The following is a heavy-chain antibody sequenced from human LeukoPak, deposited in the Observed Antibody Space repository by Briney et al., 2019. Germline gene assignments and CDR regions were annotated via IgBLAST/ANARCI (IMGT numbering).Heavy chain of an antibody. CDR3: ARPPGRDGYNRYDY. CDR2: IDPNSGGT. J-gene: IGHJ4*02. D-gene: IGHD5-24*01. CDR1: GYTFTGYY. Sequence: ASVKVSCKASGYTFTGYYMHWVRQAPGQGLEWMGWIDPNSGGTNYAQKFQGRVTMTRDTSISTAYTDLSRLRSDDTAMYYCARPPGRDGYNRYDYWGQGTLVTVSS. V-gene: IGHV1-2*02.